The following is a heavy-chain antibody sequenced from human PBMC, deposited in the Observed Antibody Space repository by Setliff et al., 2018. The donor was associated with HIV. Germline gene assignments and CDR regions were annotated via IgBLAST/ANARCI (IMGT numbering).Heavy chain of an antibody. J-gene: IGHJ6*03. D-gene: IGHD6-19*01. Sequence: KPSETLSLTCAVYGGSFSGYYWSWIRQPPGKGLEWIGEINHSGSTNYNLSLESRVTISVDTAKNQFSLKLSSVTAADTAVYYCARVGEQWLGYYYYMDVWGKGTTVTVSS. CDR3: ARVGEQWLGYYYYMDV. CDR2: INHSGST. CDR1: GGSFSGYY. V-gene: IGHV4-34*01.